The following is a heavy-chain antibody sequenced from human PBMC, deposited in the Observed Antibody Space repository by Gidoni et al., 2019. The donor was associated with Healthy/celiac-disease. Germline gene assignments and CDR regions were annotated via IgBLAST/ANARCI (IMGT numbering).Heavy chain of an antibody. CDR3: ARESDDSSGYSFDY. Sequence: EVQLVESGGGLVQPGGSLRLSCAASGFTVRSNYMSWVRQAPGKGLEWVSVIYSGGSTYYADSVKGRFTISRDNSKNTLYLQMNSLRTEDTAVYYCARESDDSSGYSFDYWGQGTLVTVSS. J-gene: IGHJ4*02. V-gene: IGHV3-66*02. D-gene: IGHD3-22*01. CDR2: IYSGGST. CDR1: GFTVRSNY.